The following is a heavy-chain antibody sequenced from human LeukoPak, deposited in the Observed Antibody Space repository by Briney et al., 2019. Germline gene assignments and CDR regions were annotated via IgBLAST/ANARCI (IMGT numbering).Heavy chain of an antibody. D-gene: IGHD3-22*01. CDR2: INSDGSIT. V-gene: IGHV3-74*01. CDR3: ARDYYDSSGYLSLDS. Sequence: GSLRLSCAASGFTFSDSWMHWVRQAPGEGLVWVSRINSDGSITIYADSVKGRFTISRDNAKNTLNLQMNSLRAEDTAVYYCARDYYDSSGYLSLDSWGQGTLVTVST. J-gene: IGHJ4*02. CDR1: GFTFSDSW.